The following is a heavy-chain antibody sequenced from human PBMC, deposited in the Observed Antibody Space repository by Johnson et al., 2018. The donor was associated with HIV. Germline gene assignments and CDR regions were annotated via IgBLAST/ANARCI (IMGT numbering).Heavy chain of an antibody. V-gene: IGHV3-66*02. CDR3: ATDAFDI. CDR1: GFTVSSNY. J-gene: IGHJ3*02. CDR2: IYSGGST. Sequence: VQLVESGGGLVQPGGSLRLSCAASGFTVSSNYMSWVRQAPGKGLECVSIIYSGGSTYYADSVQGRFTISRDNSKNTLYLQMNSLRAEDTAVYYCATDAFDIWGQGTMVTVSS.